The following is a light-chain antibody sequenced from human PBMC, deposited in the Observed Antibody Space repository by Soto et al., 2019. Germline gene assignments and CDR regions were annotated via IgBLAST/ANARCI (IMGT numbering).Light chain of an antibody. CDR2: EVS. V-gene: IGLV2-23*02. CDR1: SSDVGSYNL. Sequence: QSVLTQPASVSGSPGQSITISCTGTSSDVGSYNLVSWYQQHPGKAPKLMIYEVSKRPSGVSNRFSGSKSGNTASLTISGLQAEDEADYYCCSYAGSSTWVFGGWTQLTVL. J-gene: IGLJ3*02. CDR3: CSYAGSSTWV.